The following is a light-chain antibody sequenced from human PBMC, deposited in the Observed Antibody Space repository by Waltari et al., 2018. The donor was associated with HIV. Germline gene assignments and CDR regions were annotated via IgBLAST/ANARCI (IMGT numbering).Light chain of an antibody. Sequence: DIVMTQSPDSLAVSLGERATINNKSNLAWYQHKPGQPPKLLIYWASTRESGVPDRFSGSGSGTDFTLTISSLQAEDVAVYYCQQYYSTPSTFGGGTKLEIK. CDR2: WAS. CDR1: NKSN. V-gene: IGKV4-1*01. CDR3: QQYYSTPST. J-gene: IGKJ4*01.